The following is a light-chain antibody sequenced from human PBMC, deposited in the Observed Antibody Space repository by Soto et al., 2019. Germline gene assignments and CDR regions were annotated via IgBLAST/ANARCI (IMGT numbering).Light chain of an antibody. CDR1: SSDVGAYIF. CDR3: ATWDGSLPGEV. CDR2: DII. Sequence: QSALTQPASVSGSPGQSITISCTGTSSDVGAYIFVSWYQQHPGKAPKLMIYDIINRPSGVSNRFSGSKSGNTASLTISGLQAEDEADYYCATWDGSLPGEVFGGGTKLTVL. V-gene: IGLV2-14*03. J-gene: IGLJ2*01.